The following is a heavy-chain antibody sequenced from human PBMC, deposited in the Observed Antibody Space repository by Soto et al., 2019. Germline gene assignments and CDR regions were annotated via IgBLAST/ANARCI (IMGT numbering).Heavy chain of an antibody. J-gene: IGHJ4*02. Sequence: QVQLVQSEAEVKKPGSSVRVSCTPSGGTFSSYTISWVRQAPGQGLEWMGRIVPITGMTRYAQKFQGRLTITAVTSTTTAYLELSSLTSEDSAVYFCSRGVASLVDFWGQGTQVTVSS. CDR2: IVPITGMT. V-gene: IGHV1-69*02. CDR3: SRGVASLVDF. D-gene: IGHD2-15*01. CDR1: GGTFSSYT.